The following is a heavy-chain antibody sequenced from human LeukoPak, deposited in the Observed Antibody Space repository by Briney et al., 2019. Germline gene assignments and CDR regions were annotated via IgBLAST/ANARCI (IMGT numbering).Heavy chain of an antibody. CDR1: GFTFSNYW. CDR3: ASEVGAPFGY. CDR2: IKQDGSEK. J-gene: IGHJ4*02. Sequence: GGSLRLSCAASGFTFSNYWMSWVRQAPRKRLEWVANIKQDGSEKYYVDSVKGRFTISRDNAKNSLYLQMNSLRAEDTAVYYCASEVGAPFGYWGQGTLVTVSS. D-gene: IGHD1-26*01. V-gene: IGHV3-7*01.